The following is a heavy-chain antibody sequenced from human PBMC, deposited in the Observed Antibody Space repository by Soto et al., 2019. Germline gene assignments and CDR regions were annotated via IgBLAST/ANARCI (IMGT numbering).Heavy chain of an antibody. CDR3: TRDGSSSWYLGSWFDP. CDR2: IRSKAYGGTT. CDR1: GFTFGDYA. J-gene: IGHJ5*02. V-gene: IGHV3-49*03. D-gene: IGHD6-13*01. Sequence: GGSLRLSCTASGFTFGDYAMSWFRQAPGKGLEWVGFIRSKAYGGTTEYAGSLKGRFTIYRDDSKSIAYLQMNSLKTEDTAVYYCTRDGSSSWYLGSWFDPWGQGTLVTVSS.